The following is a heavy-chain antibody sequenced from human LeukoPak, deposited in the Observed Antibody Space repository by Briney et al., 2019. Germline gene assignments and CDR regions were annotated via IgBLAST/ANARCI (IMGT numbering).Heavy chain of an antibody. CDR1: GSSISSYY. D-gene: IGHD6-13*01. CDR2: IYYSGGT. V-gene: IGHV4-59*08. J-gene: IGHJ2*01. CDR3: ARRVVAAAGNWYFDL. Sequence: SETLSLTCTVSGSSISSYYWNWIRQPPGKGLEWIGYIYYSGGTNYNPSLKSRVTISVDTSNNQFSLKLSSVTAADTAVYYCARRVVAAAGNWYFDLWGRGTLVTVSS.